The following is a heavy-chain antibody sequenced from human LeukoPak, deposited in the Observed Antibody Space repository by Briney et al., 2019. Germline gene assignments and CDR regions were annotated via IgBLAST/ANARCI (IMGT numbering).Heavy chain of an antibody. CDR2: ISSSSSYT. J-gene: IGHJ4*02. V-gene: IGHV3-11*05. CDR3: ARGRDIVGAADY. D-gene: IGHD1-26*01. Sequence: PGGSLRLSCAASGFTFSAYNMNWVRQAPGKGLEWVSYISSSSSYTNYADSVKGRFTISRDNAKNSLYLQMNSLRAEDTAVYYCARGRDIVGAADYCGQGNPVTVSS. CDR1: GFTFSAYN.